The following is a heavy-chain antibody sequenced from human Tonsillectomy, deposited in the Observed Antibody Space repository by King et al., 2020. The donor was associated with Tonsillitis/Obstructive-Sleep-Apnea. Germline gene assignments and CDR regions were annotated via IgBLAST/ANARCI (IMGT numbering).Heavy chain of an antibody. Sequence: VQLQESGPGLVKPSETLSLTCTVSGGSISSYYWSWIRQPPGKGLEWIGYIYYRGSTNYNPSLKSRVTISVDTSKNQFSLKLSSVTAADTAVYYCARRTWGVETTFYYYMDVWGKGTTVTVSS. D-gene: IGHD4-23*01. CDR1: GGSISSYY. J-gene: IGHJ6*03. CDR3: ARRTWGVETTFYYYMDV. CDR2: IYYRGST. V-gene: IGHV4-59*08.